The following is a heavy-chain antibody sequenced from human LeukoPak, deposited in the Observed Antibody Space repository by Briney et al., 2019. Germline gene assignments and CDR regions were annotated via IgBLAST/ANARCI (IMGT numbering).Heavy chain of an antibody. Sequence: PSETLSLTCAVSGGSISTYYWSWIRQPAGKGLEWIGRIYISGRTNYNPSLKSRVTVSVDTSKNQFSLKLSSVTAADTAVYYCARHEFDSGSLPYFDYWGQGILVTVSS. CDR2: IYISGRT. J-gene: IGHJ4*02. D-gene: IGHD3-10*01. CDR1: GGSISTYY. V-gene: IGHV4-4*07. CDR3: ARHEFDSGSLPYFDY.